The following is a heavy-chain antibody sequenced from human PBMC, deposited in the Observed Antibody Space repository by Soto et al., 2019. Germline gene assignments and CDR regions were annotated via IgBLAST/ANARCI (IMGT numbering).Heavy chain of an antibody. J-gene: IGHJ5*02. D-gene: IGHD6-13*01. CDR2: IYYSGST. Sequence: SETLSLTCTVAGGSISSYYWSWIRQPPXKGLEWIGYIYYSGSTNYNPSLKSRVTISVDTSKNQFSLKLSSVTAADTAVYYCARVPVAAAGTGYFFWFDPWGKGTLVTVPS. CDR3: ARVPVAAAGTGYFFWFDP. CDR1: GGSISSYY. V-gene: IGHV4-59*01.